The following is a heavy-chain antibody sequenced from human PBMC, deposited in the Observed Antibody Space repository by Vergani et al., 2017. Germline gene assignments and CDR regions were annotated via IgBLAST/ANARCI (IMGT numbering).Heavy chain of an antibody. CDR2: IYYSGST. D-gene: IGHD3-9*01. CDR3: AQTYYDILTGLGWFDP. Sequence: QVQLHESGPGLVKPSQTLSLTCTVSGGSITSGSFYWSWIRQHPGKGLEWIGYIYYSGSTYYNPSLKSRVTISVDTSKNQFSLKLSSVTAADTAVYYCAQTYYDILTGLGWFDPWGQGTLVTVSS. J-gene: IGHJ5*02. CDR1: GGSITSGSFY. V-gene: IGHV4-31*03.